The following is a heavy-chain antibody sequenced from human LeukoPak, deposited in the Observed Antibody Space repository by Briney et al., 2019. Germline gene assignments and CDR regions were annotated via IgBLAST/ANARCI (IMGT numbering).Heavy chain of an antibody. CDR1: GSPFSGYY. CDR3: ARDQGGYDYGPEYWIKEYPDY. CDR2: ISSSGRTM. D-gene: IGHD5-12*01. Sequence: GGSLSLSCAASGSPFSGYYVRCMRQAPGKGLEGVSYISSSGRTMYYAASVKGRFTISRDNAKNSLYMQMNSLRAEHTAVYYCARDQGGYDYGPEYWIKEYPDYWGQGTLVTVSS. V-gene: IGHV3-11*01. J-gene: IGHJ4*02.